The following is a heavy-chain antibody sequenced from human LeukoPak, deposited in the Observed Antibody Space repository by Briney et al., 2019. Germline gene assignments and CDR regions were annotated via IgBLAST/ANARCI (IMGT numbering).Heavy chain of an antibody. D-gene: IGHD3-10*01. CDR2: INPNSGGT. Sequence: ASVKVSCKASGYTFTGYYMHWVRQAPGQGLEWMGWINPNSGGTNYAQKFQGRVTMTRDTSISTAYMELSRLRSDDTAVYYCARARRVVRGACDYWGQGTLVTVSS. CDR1: GYTFTGYY. CDR3: ARARRVVRGACDY. J-gene: IGHJ4*02. V-gene: IGHV1-2*02.